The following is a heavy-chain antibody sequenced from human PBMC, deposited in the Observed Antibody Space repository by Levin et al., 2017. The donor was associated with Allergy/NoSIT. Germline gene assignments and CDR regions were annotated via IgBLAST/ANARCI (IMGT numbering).Heavy chain of an antibody. CDR2: IDWRDGK. CDR1: GFSLSTTEVC. D-gene: IGHD1-26*01. CDR3: ARTVGQWVPDN. Sequence: RRSGPTLVKPTQTLTLTCTFSGFSLSTTEVCVSWIRQPPGKALEWLALIDWRDGKYYSSSLRTRLTISKDPSENQVVLTMTNMDPEDTATYYCARTVGQWVPDNWGQGTLVTVSS. V-gene: IGHV2-70*13. J-gene: IGHJ4*02.